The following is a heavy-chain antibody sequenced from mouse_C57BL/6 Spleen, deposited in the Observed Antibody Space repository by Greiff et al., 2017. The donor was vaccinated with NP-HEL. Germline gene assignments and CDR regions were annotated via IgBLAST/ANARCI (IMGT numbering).Heavy chain of an antibody. CDR2: IYPGDGDT. Sequence: VKVVESGPELVKPGASVKISCKASGYAFSSSWMNWVKQRPGKGLEWIGRIYPGDGDTNYNGKFKGKATLTADKSSSTAYMQLSSLTSEDSAVYFCARALYDYDETYWGQGTLVTVSA. CDR3: ARALYDYDETY. V-gene: IGHV1-82*01. D-gene: IGHD2-4*01. CDR1: GYAFSSSW. J-gene: IGHJ3*01.